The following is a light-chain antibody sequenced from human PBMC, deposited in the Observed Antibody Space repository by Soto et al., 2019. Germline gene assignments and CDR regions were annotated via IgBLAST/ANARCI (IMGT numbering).Light chain of an antibody. J-gene: IGLJ2*01. CDR1: SSDVGAHNY. CDR3: SSYKTGTTLVV. Sequence: QSVLTQPASVSGSPGQSITISCTGTSSDVGAHNYVSWYQQNPGKAPKLMVYEVSNRPSGVSNRFSGSKSGNTASLTISGLQAEDEAEYYCSSYKTGTTLVVFGGGTKVTVL. CDR2: EVS. V-gene: IGLV2-14*01.